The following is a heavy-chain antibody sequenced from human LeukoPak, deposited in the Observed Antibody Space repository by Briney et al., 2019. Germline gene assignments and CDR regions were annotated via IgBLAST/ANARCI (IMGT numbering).Heavy chain of an antibody. Sequence: VASVKVSCKASGYTFTTYGISWVRQAPGQGLEWMGWISAYNGNTNYAQKLQGRVTMTTDTSTSTAYMELRSLRSDDTAVYYCARVLVVVVPAARAFDYWGQGTLVTVSS. CDR1: GYTFTTYG. V-gene: IGHV1-18*01. J-gene: IGHJ4*02. CDR2: ISAYNGNT. CDR3: ARVLVVVVPAARAFDY. D-gene: IGHD2-2*01.